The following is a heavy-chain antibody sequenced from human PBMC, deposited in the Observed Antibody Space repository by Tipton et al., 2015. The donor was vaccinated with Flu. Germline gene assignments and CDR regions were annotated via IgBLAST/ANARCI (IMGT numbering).Heavy chain of an antibody. CDR1: GGSFSGCY. CDR2: INHSGST. Sequence: TLSLTCAVYGGSFSGCYWSWIRQPPGKGLEWIGEINHSGSTNYNPSLKSRVTISVDTSKNQFSLKLSSVTAADTAVYYCARVGRVLLNAFDIWGQGTMVTVSS. CDR3: ARVGRVLLNAFDI. D-gene: IGHD2-15*01. J-gene: IGHJ3*02. V-gene: IGHV4-34*01.